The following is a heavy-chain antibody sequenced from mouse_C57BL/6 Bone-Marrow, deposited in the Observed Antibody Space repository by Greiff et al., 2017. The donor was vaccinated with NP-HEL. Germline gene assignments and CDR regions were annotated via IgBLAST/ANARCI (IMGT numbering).Heavy chain of an antibody. Sequence: VQLQQSGPELVKPGASVKISCKASGYTFTDYYMNWVKQSHGKSLEWIGDINPNNGGTSYNQKFKGKATLTVDKSSSTAYMELRSLTSEDSAVYYCAIYDGYLYFDYWGQGTTLTVSS. CDR1: GYTFTDYY. CDR3: AIYDGYLYFDY. V-gene: IGHV1-26*01. CDR2: INPNNGGT. J-gene: IGHJ2*01. D-gene: IGHD2-3*01.